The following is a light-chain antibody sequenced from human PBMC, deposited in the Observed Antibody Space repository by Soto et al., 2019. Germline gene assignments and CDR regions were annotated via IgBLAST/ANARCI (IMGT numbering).Light chain of an antibody. CDR1: FSNIGRNY. V-gene: IGLV1-47*02. Sequence: QAVVTQPPSASGTPGQRVTISCSGSFSNIGRNYVYWYQQLPGTAPNLLIYSNNQRPSGVPDRFSGSKSVTSASLAISGLRYEDEADYYCAAWDDSLTGHVVFGGGTTLTV. CDR2: SNN. J-gene: IGLJ2*01. CDR3: AAWDDSLTGHVV.